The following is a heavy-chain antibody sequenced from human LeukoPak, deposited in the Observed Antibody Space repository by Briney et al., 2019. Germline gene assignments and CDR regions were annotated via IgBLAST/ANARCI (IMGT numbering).Heavy chain of an antibody. J-gene: IGHJ4*02. CDR2: INHGGST. CDR1: GGSFSGDF. V-gene: IGHV4-34*01. Sequence: PSETLSLTCAVYGGSFSGDFWSWIRQSPGKGLEWIGEINHGGSTTYNPSLQSRVTMSVDTSTNQFSLKLSSVTAADTAVYYCARHSRGDYMQRPFDYWGQGTLVTVSS. CDR3: ARHSRGDYMQRPFDY. D-gene: IGHD4-17*01.